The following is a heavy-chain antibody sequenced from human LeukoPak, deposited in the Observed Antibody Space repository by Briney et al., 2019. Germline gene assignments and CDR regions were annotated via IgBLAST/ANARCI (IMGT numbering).Heavy chain of an antibody. J-gene: IGHJ4*02. CDR2: IWYDGSKK. CDR1: GFTFSSHG. CDR3: ARVLTASLDY. Sequence: GGSQRLSCAASGFTFSSHGMHWVRQAPGKGLEWVAVIWYDGSKKQYADSVKGRFTVSRDNSKNTLYLQMNSLRAEDTAVYYCARVLTASLDYWGQGTLVTVSS. D-gene: IGHD5-18*01. V-gene: IGHV3-33*01.